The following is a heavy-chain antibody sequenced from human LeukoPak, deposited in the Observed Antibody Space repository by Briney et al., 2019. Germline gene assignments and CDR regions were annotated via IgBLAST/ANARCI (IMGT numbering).Heavy chain of an antibody. D-gene: IGHD2-21*02. Sequence: GGSLRLSCAASGFTFSSYSMNWVRQAPGKGLEWVSSISSSSSYIYYADSVKGRFTISRDNAKNSLYLQMNSLRAEDTAVYYCARDLAYCGGDCYSPAAFDIWGQGTMVTVSS. V-gene: IGHV3-21*01. CDR3: ARDLAYCGGDCYSPAAFDI. CDR2: ISSSSSYI. J-gene: IGHJ3*02. CDR1: GFTFSSYS.